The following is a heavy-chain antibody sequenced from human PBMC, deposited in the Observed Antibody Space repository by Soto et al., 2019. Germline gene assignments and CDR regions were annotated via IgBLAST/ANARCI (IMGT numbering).Heavy chain of an antibody. CDR2: INHSGST. CDR3: ARGRIEGDLYSSGQDPFDY. Sequence: SETLSLTCAVYGGSFSGYYWSWIRQPPGKGLEWIGEINHSGSTNYNPSLQSRVTISVDTSRNRFSLKLSSVTAADTAVYYCARGRIEGDLYSSGQDPFDYWGQGTLVTVSS. V-gene: IGHV4-34*01. D-gene: IGHD6-19*01. CDR1: GGSFSGYY. J-gene: IGHJ4*02.